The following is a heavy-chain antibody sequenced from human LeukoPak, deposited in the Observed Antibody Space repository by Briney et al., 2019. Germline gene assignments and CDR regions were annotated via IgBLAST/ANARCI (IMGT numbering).Heavy chain of an antibody. J-gene: IGHJ6*03. D-gene: IGHD2-15*01. V-gene: IGHV1-2*02. CDR1: GYTFTGYY. CDR3: ARSQYCSGGSCYSAYYYMDV. Sequence: ASVKVSCKASGYTFTGYYMHWVRQAPGQGLEWMGWINPNSGGTNYAQKFQGRVTMTRDTSISTAYMELSRLRSDDTAVYYCARSQYCSGGSCYSAYYYMDVWGKGTTVTISS. CDR2: INPNSGGT.